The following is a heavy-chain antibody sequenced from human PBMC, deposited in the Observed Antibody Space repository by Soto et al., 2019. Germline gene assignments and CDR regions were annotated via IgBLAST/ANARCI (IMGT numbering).Heavy chain of an antibody. CDR1: GGTFSSYA. Sequence: SVKVSCKASGGTFSSYAISWVRQAPGQGLEWMGGIIPIFGTANYAQKFQGRVTITADESTSTAYMELSSLRSEDTAVYYCARELTEYQLPNLNYYYYYGMDVWGQGTTVTVSS. D-gene: IGHD2-2*01. V-gene: IGHV1-69*13. CDR2: IIPIFGTA. CDR3: ARELTEYQLPNLNYYYYYGMDV. J-gene: IGHJ6*02.